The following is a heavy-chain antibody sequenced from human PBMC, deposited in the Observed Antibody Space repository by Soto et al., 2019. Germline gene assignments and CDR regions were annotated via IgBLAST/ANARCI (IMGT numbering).Heavy chain of an antibody. CDR3: AKQRAGYGSGSDTFYFDF. Sequence: EVQLLVSGGGLVQPGGSLRLSCSTSGSTFSTYAMNWVRQAPGKGLEWVSALSGSGGTTYYADSVRGRFTISRDNSKNTLFLQMSSLRAEDTALYYCAKQRAGYGSGSDTFYFDFWGQGTLVTVSS. J-gene: IGHJ4*02. D-gene: IGHD3-10*01. CDR2: LSGSGGTT. V-gene: IGHV3-23*01. CDR1: GSTFSTYA.